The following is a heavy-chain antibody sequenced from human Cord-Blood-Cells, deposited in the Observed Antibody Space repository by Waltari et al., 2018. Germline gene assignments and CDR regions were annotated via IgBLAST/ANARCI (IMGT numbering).Heavy chain of an antibody. J-gene: IGHJ4*02. V-gene: IGHV4-39*01. CDR1: GGSISSSSYY. CDR3: ASDRRGRFDY. Sequence: QLQLQESGPGLVKPSETLSLTCTVAGGSISSSSYYWGWIRQPPGKGLECVGSIYYSGSTYYNPSLKSRVTISVDTSKNQFSLKLSSVTAADTAVYYCASDRRGRFDYWGQGTLVTVSS. CDR2: IYYSGST.